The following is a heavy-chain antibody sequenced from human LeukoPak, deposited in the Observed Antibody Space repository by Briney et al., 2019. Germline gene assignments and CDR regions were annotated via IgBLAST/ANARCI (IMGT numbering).Heavy chain of an antibody. CDR3: AKDGYSSSSGGFDY. J-gene: IGHJ4*02. V-gene: IGHV3-30*18. Sequence: GGSLRLSCAASGFTLSSFGMHWVRQAPGKGLEWVAVISYDGNNKYYADSVEGRFTISRDNSKNTLYLQMNSLRAEDTAVYYCAKDGYSSSSGGFDYWGQGTLVTVSS. D-gene: IGHD6-6*01. CDR1: GFTLSSFG. CDR2: ISYDGNNK.